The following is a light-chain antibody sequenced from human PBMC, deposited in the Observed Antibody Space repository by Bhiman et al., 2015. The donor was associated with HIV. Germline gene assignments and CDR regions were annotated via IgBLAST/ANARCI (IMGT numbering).Light chain of an antibody. V-gene: IGLV1-44*01. J-gene: IGLJ2*01. CDR1: SSNIGDST. CDR3: QSYDASLRGSV. Sequence: QSVLTQPPSASGTPGQRVTISCSGSSSNIGDSTVNWYQQLPGTAPKLLIYRSNQRPSGVPDRFSGSKSGTSASLAISGLQAEDEADYYCQSYDASLRGSVFGGGTKLTVL. CDR2: RSN.